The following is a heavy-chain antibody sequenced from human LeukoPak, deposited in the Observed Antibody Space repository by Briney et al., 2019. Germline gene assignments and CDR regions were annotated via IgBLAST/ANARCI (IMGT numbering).Heavy chain of an antibody. V-gene: IGHV3-33*06. Sequence: PGGSLRLSCAASGFTFSNYGMYWVRQAPGKGLDWVAVIWYDGSNKYYADSVKGRFTISRDNSKNTLYLQMNSLRAEDSAVYYCANSGYSGYDLDYWGQGTLVTVSS. CDR1: GFTFSNYG. CDR2: IWYDGSNK. D-gene: IGHD5-12*01. CDR3: ANSGYSGYDLDY. J-gene: IGHJ4*02.